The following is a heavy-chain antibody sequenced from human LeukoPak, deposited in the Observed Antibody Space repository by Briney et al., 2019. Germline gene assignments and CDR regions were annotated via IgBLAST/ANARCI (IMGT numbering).Heavy chain of an antibody. CDR3: AKLSGWTGWFFDY. Sequence: GGSLRLSCAASGFTFSSYAISWVRQAPGKGLEWVSAISKSGDSKYYADSVKGRFTISRDNSKNTIYLQMNSLRVEDTAVYYCAKLSGWTGWFFDYWGQGTVVTVSS. CDR1: GFTFSSYA. D-gene: IGHD6-19*01. CDR2: ISKSGDSK. V-gene: IGHV3-23*01. J-gene: IGHJ4*02.